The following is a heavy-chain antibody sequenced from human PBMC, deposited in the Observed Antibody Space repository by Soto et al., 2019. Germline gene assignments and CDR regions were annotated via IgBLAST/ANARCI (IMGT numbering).Heavy chain of an antibody. Sequence: LSLTCTVSGDSISGGASFWSWIRQPPGKGLEWIANVYYSGSSYYNPSLKSRVTISVDTSKNQFSLKLSSVTAADTAVYYCARQCGGDCYQNDAFDIWGQGTMVTVSS. CDR1: GDSISGGASF. J-gene: IGHJ3*02. D-gene: IGHD2-21*02. CDR2: VYYSGSS. CDR3: ARQCGGDCYQNDAFDI. V-gene: IGHV4-39*01.